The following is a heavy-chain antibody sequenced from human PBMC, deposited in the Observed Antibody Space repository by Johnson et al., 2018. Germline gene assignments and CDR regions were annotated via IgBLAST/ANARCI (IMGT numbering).Heavy chain of an antibody. CDR2: ISYDGSNK. CDR3: ARRINSAFDI. D-gene: IGHD2/OR15-2a*01. J-gene: IGHJ3*02. Sequence: QVQLVESGGGVVQPGRSLRLSCAASGFTFSSYGMHWVRQAPGKGMEWVAVISYDGSNKNYVDSVKGRFTISRDNAKNSLYLQMNSLRAEDTAVYYCARRINSAFDIWGQGTMVTVSS. CDR1: GFTFSSYG. V-gene: IGHV3-30*03.